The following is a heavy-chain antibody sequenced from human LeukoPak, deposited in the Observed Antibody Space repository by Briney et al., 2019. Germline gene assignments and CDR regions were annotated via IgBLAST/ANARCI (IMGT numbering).Heavy chain of an antibody. CDR2: FIPIFGTA. Sequence: ASVKVSCKTSGGTFSSYAISWVRQAPGQGLEWMGGFIPIFGTANYAQKFQGGVTITADESASTAYMELSSLRSEDTAVYYCARSSPWVPEQYYFDSWGHGTLVTVSS. D-gene: IGHD1-1*01. CDR1: GGTFSSYA. J-gene: IGHJ4*01. V-gene: IGHV1-69*13. CDR3: ARSSPWVPEQYYFDS.